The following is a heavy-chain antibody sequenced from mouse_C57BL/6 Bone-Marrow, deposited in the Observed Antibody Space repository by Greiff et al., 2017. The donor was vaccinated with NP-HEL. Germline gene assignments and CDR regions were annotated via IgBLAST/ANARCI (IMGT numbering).Heavy chain of an antibody. V-gene: IGHV14-4*01. D-gene: IGHD3-2*02. CDR1: GFNIKDDY. Sequence: VQLQQSGAELVRPGASVKLSCTASGFNIKDDYMHWVKQRPEQGLEWIGWLDPENGDTEYASKFQGKATITADTASNTAYLQLSSLTSEDTAVDYCTDSSGYLFAYWGQGTLVIVSA. CDR2: LDPENGDT. CDR3: TDSSGYLFAY. J-gene: IGHJ3*01.